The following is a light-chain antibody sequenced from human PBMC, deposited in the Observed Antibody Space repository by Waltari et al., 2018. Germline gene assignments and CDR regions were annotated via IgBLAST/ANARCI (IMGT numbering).Light chain of an antibody. CDR3: NSYTGSSSWV. CDR2: YVS. J-gene: IGLJ3*02. V-gene: IGLV2-14*03. Sequence: QSALTQPASLSGSPGQSITISCTGTSGAVGFYNYVSWYQQHPGKAPRLIIYYVSERPSGVSNRFSGSKSGNPASLTISGLQAEDEADYYCNSYTGSSSWVFGGGTKLTVL. CDR1: SGAVGFYNY.